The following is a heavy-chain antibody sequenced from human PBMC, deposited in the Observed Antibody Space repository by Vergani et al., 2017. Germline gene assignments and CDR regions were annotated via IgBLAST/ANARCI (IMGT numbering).Heavy chain of an antibody. J-gene: IGHJ6*02. V-gene: IGHV1-69*08. Sequence: QLQLVQSGAEVKKPGSSVKVSCKASGGTFSSYTISWVRQAPGQGLEWMGRIIPILGIANYAQKFQGRVTIAADKSTSTAYMELSSLRSEDTAVYYCAREPYRNYYGSGSYTTDRFYGMDVWGQGTTVTVSS. CDR2: IIPILGIA. CDR1: GGTFSSYT. D-gene: IGHD3-10*01. CDR3: AREPYRNYYGSGSYTTDRFYGMDV.